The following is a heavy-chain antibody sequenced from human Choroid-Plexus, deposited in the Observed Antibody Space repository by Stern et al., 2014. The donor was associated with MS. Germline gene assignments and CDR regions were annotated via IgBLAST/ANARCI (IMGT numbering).Heavy chain of an antibody. Sequence: VQLVGPGGAVAKPGRPLSFPCVASGFTFGSCAMPWVRQAPGKGLGWVAGVSYDGSNKYYADSVKGRFTISRDNSQNTLYMQMSSLRPEDTAVYYCAKDRHYLTYFFDHWGQGSLVTVSS. CDR2: VSYDGSNK. CDR3: AKDRHYLTYFFDH. CDR1: GFTFGSCA. D-gene: IGHD2/OR15-2a*01. V-gene: IGHV3-30*18. J-gene: IGHJ5*02.